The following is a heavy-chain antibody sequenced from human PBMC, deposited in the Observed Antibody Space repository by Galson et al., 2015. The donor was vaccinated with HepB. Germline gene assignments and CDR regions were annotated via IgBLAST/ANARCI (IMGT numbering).Heavy chain of an antibody. J-gene: IGHJ6*02. D-gene: IGHD3-3*01. CDR1: GFTFSSYA. Sequence: SLRLSCAASGFTFSSYAMHWVRQAPGKGLEWVAVISYDGSNKYYADSVKGRFTISRDNSKNTLYLQMNSLRAEDTAVYYCAKDMYFDFWSGIYYYYGIDVWGRGTTVTVSS. CDR2: ISYDGSNK. V-gene: IGHV3-30-3*01. CDR3: AKDMYFDFWSGIYYYYGIDV.